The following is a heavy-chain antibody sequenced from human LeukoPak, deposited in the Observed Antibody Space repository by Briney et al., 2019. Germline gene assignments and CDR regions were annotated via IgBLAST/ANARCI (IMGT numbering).Heavy chain of an antibody. CDR2: IFYSGST. Sequence: PSETLSLTCTVSGGSISSSSYYWGWIRQPPGKGLEWIGSIFYSGSTYYNPSLKSRATISVDTSKNQFSLKLSSVTAADTAVYYCARQAEFRGQRDYWGQGTLVTVSS. J-gene: IGHJ4*02. D-gene: IGHD2-15*01. CDR1: GGSISSSSYY. CDR3: ARQAEFRGQRDY. V-gene: IGHV4-39*01.